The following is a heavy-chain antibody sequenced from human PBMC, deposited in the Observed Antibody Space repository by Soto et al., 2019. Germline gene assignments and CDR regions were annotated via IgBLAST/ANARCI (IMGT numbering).Heavy chain of an antibody. Sequence: QVHLVQSGAEEKKPGSSVKVSCKASGGSFNKYVVVWVRQAPGQGLESMGKVIPMFGAADYAQKFQGRVTITADVSTNTVYMEMSGLRHDDTATYYCARDDSGSVLKNDYYYAMDVWGQGTTVTV. CDR1: GGSFNKYV. J-gene: IGHJ6*02. CDR3: ARDDSGSVLKNDYYYAMDV. D-gene: IGHD1-26*01. V-gene: IGHV1-69*18. CDR2: VIPMFGAA.